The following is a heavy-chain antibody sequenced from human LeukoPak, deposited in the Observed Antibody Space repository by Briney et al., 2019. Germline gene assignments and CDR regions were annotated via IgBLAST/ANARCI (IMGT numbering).Heavy chain of an antibody. D-gene: IGHD6-6*01. CDR1: GGTFGSYA. Sequence: ASVKVSCKASGGTFGSYAISWVRQAPGQGLGWMGWISAYNGNTNYAQKLQGRVTMTTDTSTSTAYMELRSLRSDDTAVYYCARLYISSSSTPDYWGQGTLVTVSS. CDR3: ARLYISSSSTPDY. J-gene: IGHJ4*02. CDR2: ISAYNGNT. V-gene: IGHV1-18*01.